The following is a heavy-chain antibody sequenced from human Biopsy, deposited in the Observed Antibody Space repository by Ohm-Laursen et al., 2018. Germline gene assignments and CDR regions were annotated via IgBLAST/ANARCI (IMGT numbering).Heavy chain of an antibody. J-gene: IGHJ4*02. D-gene: IGHD6-19*01. CDR1: GYSFTSYY. CDR2: INPSGSTT. CDR3: ARNTGWYGDLYYFDY. V-gene: IGHV1-46*01. Sequence: SVKVSCRASGYSFTSYYMHWARQAPGQGLEWLGMINPSGSTTNYPQIFQGRATMTRDTTKSTVYMELSSLRSADTAVYFCARNTGWYGDLYYFDYWGQGTLVTVSS.